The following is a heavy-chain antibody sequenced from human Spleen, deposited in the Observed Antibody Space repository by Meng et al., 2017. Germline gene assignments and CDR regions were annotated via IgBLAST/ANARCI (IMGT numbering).Heavy chain of an antibody. CDR1: GYTFTHHG. D-gene: IGHD6-19*01. Sequence: QLQLVQSGAEVKKPGASVTVSCKASGYTFTHHGISWVRQAPGQGLEWMGWISCYNGDTNYAQKFQGRVTMTTDTSTSTAYMDLRSLRSDDTAVYYCARDPSNSSGRYAYFDYWGQGTLVTVSS. CDR3: ARDPSNSSGRYAYFDY. V-gene: IGHV1-18*01. CDR2: ISCYNGDT. J-gene: IGHJ4*02.